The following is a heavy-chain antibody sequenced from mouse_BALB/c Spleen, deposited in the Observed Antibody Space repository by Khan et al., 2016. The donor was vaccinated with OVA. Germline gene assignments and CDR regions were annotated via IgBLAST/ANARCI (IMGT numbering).Heavy chain of an antibody. CDR3: ARHGSTSWFPY. Sequence: VQLKPSGPELMKPGASVKISCKASGYSFTSYYIHWVKQSHGKTLEWIGYIDPFNGGSTYNQKFKVKATLTVDKSSNTAYMHLTSLTSEDSAVYYCARHGSTSWFPYWGQGTLVTVSA. V-gene: IGHV1-31*01. D-gene: IGHD1-1*01. CDR1: GYSFTSYY. CDR2: IDPFNGGS. J-gene: IGHJ3*01.